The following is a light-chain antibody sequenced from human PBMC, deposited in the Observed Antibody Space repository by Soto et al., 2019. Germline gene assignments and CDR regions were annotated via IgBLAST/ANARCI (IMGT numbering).Light chain of an antibody. CDR3: QQYGSSSAT. V-gene: IGKV3-20*01. CDR1: QSVSSSY. J-gene: IGKJ1*01. CDR2: GAS. Sequence: EIVLTQSPGTLSLSPGERATLSCRASQSVSSSYLAWYKQKPGQSPRLLIYGASSRATGIPARLSGSGSGTDFTLTISRLEPEDLAVYYCQQYGSSSATFGQGTKVEIK.